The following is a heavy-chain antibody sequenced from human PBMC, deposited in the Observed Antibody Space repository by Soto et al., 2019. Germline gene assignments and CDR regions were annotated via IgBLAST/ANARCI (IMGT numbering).Heavy chain of an antibody. V-gene: IGHV3-48*02. CDR3: ARDQRAITIFGVVTYYYGMDV. D-gene: IGHD3-3*01. CDR2: ISSSSSTI. CDR1: GFTFSSYS. J-gene: IGHJ6*02. Sequence: GGSLRLSCAASGFTFSSYSMNWVRQAPGKGLEWVSYISSSSSTIYYADSVKGRFTISRDNAKNSLYLQMNSLRDEDTAVYYCARDQRAITIFGVVTYYYGMDVWGQGTTVTVSS.